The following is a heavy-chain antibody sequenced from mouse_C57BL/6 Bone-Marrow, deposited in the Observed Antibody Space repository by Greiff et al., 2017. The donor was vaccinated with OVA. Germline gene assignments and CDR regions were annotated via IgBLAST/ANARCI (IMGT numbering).Heavy chain of an antibody. CDR1: GYTFTSYW. V-gene: IGHV1-53*01. Sequence: VQLQQPGTELVKPGASVKLSCKASGYTFTSYWMHWVKQRPGQGLEWIGNINPSNGGTKYNEKFKSKATLTVDKSSSTAYMQLSSLTSEDSAVYYCANNYYGSSYYWYFDVWGTGTTVTVSS. D-gene: IGHD1-1*01. CDR3: ANNYYGSSYYWYFDV. J-gene: IGHJ1*03. CDR2: INPSNGGT.